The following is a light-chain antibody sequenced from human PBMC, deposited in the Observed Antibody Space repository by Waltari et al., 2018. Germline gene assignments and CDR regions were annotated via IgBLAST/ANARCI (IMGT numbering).Light chain of an antibody. Sequence: DVQMTQSPSSLSASIGDRVTITCQASQDITNYLNWYQQKPGKAPNLLIYATANLASGVPARFSGSGSGTLFTFTISSLQPEDIATYYCQQYDSLPLTFGPGTTVDV. CDR1: QDITNY. CDR2: ATA. J-gene: IGKJ3*01. V-gene: IGKV1-33*01. CDR3: QQYDSLPLT.